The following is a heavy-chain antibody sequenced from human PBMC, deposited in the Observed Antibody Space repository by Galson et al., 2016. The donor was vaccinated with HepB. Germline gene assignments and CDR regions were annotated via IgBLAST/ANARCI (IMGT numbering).Heavy chain of an antibody. V-gene: IGHV4-4*02. CDR1: GGSISSNYW. J-gene: IGHJ4*02. D-gene: IGHD2-8*01. Sequence: LSLTCDVSGGSISSNYWWGWVRQSPEKGFEWIGEIYETGTANYNPPFTRRATISVDKSKNQISLRLDSVTAADTAVYYCTRGNLGTYATMAFDYWGQGSLLTVSS. CDR2: IYETGTA. CDR3: TRGNLGTYATMAFDY.